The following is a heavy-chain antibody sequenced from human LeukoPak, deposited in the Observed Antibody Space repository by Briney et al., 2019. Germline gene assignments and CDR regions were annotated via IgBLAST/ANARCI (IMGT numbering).Heavy chain of an antibody. D-gene: IGHD3-10*01. CDR1: GYTFTSYG. CDR2: INTYNGET. CDR3: ATSMVRGPFDV. J-gene: IGHJ3*01. Sequence: ASVKVSCKASGYTFTSYGLTWVRQAPGQGLEWMGWINTYNGETDYGQNVRGGLTMTADTSTSTAYMELRSLKSDDTAVYYCATSMVRGPFDVWGQGTMVTVSS. V-gene: IGHV1-18*01.